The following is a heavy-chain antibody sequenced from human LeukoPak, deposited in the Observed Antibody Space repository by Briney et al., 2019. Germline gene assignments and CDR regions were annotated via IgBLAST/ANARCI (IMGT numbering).Heavy chain of an antibody. D-gene: IGHD5-24*01. J-gene: IGHJ4*02. V-gene: IGHV4-39*01. CDR1: GGSISSSSYY. CDR3: APWDGRGPVDY. CDR2: IYYSGST. Sequence: SETLSLTRTVSGGSISSSSYYWGWIRQPPGKGLEWIGSIYYSGSTYYNPSLKSRVTISVDTSKDQFSLKLSSVTAADTAVYYCAPWDGRGPVDYWGQGTLVTVSS.